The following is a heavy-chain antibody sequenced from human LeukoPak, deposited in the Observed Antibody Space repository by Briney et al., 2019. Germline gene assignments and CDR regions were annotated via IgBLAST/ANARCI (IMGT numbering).Heavy chain of an antibody. V-gene: IGHV6-1*01. CDR1: GDTVSINSAA. J-gene: IGHJ3*01. CDR2: TYYRYRWSH. CDR3: TRVGPAWDAFNV. Sequence: SQTLSLTYAISGDTVSINSAAWNSIRQSPSRGLEWLGSTYYRYRWSHDYAVSVKSQITINPDTSKNRFSLQLNSVTPEDTAVYFCTRVGPAWDAFNVWGQGTLVAVSS. D-gene: IGHD3/OR15-3a*01.